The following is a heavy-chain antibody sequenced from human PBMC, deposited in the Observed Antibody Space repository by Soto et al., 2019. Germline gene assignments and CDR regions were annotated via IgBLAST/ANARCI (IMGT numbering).Heavy chain of an antibody. D-gene: IGHD3-10*01. CDR2: IQEGASRT. Sequence: GGSLRLSCAASGFKFDMYYMTWVRQAPGKGLEWVAFIQEGASRTQYADSVRGRFTTSRDNSRNTLYLQMNSLRAEDTAVYYCAKDWVPMDVWGQGTTVTVSS. J-gene: IGHJ6*02. CDR1: GFKFDMYY. V-gene: IGHV3-23*03. CDR3: AKDWVPMDV.